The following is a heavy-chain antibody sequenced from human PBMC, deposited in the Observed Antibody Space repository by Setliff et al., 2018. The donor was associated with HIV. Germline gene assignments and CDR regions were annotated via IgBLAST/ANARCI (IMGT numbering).Heavy chain of an antibody. D-gene: IGHD3-10*01. CDR2: INHRGSI. CDR3: ARGSVFWDRGNHYQYMDV. CDR1: GGSFSGYF. V-gene: IGHV4-34*01. Sequence: PSETLSLTCAIYGGSFSGYFWIWIRQPPGKRLEWIGEINHRGSIYYNSSLKSRVTIAVDTSKNQFSLNLSAVTAADTAVYYCARGSVFWDRGNHYQYMDVWAKGTTVTVSS. J-gene: IGHJ6*03.